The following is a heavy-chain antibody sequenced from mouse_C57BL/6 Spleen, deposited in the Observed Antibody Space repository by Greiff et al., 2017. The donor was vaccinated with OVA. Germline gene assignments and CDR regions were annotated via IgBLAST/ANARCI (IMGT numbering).Heavy chain of an antibody. V-gene: IGHV5-17*01. J-gene: IGHJ4*01. D-gene: IGHD2-4*01. CDR1: GFTFSDYG. Sequence: EVQGVESGGGLVKPGGSLKLSCAASGFTFSDYGMHWVRQAPEKGLEWVAYISSGSSTIYYADTVKGRFTISRDNAKNTLFLQMTSLRSEDTAMYYCASTMITTRVYYYAMDYWGQGTSVTVSS. CDR2: ISSGSSTI. CDR3: ASTMITTRVYYYAMDY.